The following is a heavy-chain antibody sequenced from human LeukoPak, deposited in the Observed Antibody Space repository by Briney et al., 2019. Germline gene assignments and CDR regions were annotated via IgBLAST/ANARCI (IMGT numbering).Heavy chain of an antibody. J-gene: IGHJ4*02. Sequence: PGGSLRLSCAASGFTFSSYAMSWVRQAPEKGLEWVSAISGSGGSTYYADSVKGRFTISRDNSKNTLYLQMNSLRAEDTAVYYCAKSGGSGSRNRADYWGQGTLVTVSS. CDR2: ISGSGGST. CDR1: GFTFSSYA. CDR3: AKSGGSGSRNRADY. D-gene: IGHD3-10*01. V-gene: IGHV3-23*01.